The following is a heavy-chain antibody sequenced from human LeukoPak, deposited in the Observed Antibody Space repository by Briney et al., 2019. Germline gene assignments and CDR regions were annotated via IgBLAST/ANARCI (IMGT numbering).Heavy chain of an antibody. D-gene: IGHD1-26*01. J-gene: IGHJ4*02. CDR1: GFTFSSYS. CDR2: ISSSSYI. Sequence: GGSLRLSCAASGFTFSSYSMNWVRQAPGKGLEWVSSISSSSYIYYADSVKGRSTISRDNAKNSLYLQMNSLRAEDTAVYYCARVGEGATDYWGQGTLVTVSS. V-gene: IGHV3-21*01. CDR3: ARVGEGATDY.